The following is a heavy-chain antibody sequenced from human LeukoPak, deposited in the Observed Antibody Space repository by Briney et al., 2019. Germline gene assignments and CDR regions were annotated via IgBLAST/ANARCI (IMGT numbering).Heavy chain of an antibody. J-gene: IGHJ4*02. D-gene: IGHD4-17*01. CDR1: GGSISSYH. Sequence: SETLSLTCTVSGGSISSYHWSWIRQPAGKGLEWIGRIYTSGSTNYNPSLKSRVTMSVDTSKNQFSLKLSSVTAADTAVYYCARVRVDDYGDYRVTLFDYWGQGTLVTVSS. V-gene: IGHV4-4*07. CDR2: IYTSGST. CDR3: ARVRVDDYGDYRVTLFDY.